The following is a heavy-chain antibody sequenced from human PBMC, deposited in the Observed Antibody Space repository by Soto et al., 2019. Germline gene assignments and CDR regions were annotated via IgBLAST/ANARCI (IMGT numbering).Heavy chain of an antibody. J-gene: IGHJ4*02. CDR2: INPNTGAT. V-gene: IGHV1-2*04. Sequence: ASVKVSCQPSGYPFPPPQIHWVRQVPGQGLEWMGWINPNTGATNYAQKFQGWVTMTRVTSISTAYMELSSLKSDDTAVYYCARYVYYGDYFDYWGQGTLVTVSS. D-gene: IGHD4-17*01. CDR1: GYPFPPPQ. CDR3: ARYVYYGDYFDY.